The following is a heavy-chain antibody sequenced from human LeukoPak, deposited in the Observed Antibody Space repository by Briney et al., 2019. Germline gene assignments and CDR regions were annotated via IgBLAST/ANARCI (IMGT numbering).Heavy chain of an antibody. J-gene: IGHJ6*02. CDR3: ARVEVGYCSSTSCYAPAYYYYYGMDV. CDR1: GYTFTSYG. D-gene: IGHD2-2*01. V-gene: IGHV1-18*01. Sequence: ASVKVSCKASGYTFTSYGISWVRQAPGQGLEWMGWISAYNGNTNYAQKLQGRVTMTTDTSTSTAYMELRSLRSDDTAVYYCARVEVGYCSSTSCYAPAYYYYYGMDVWGQGTTVTVSS. CDR2: ISAYNGNT.